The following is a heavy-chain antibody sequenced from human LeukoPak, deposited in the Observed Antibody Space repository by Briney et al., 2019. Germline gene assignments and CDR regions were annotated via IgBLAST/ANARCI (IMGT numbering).Heavy chain of an antibody. V-gene: IGHV4-34*01. Sequence: SSETLSLTCAVYGGSFSGYYWSWIRQPPGKGLEWIGEINHSGSTSYNPSLKSRVTISLDTSKNQFSLKLRSVTAADTAVYYCASRGDPRSSGYYHATNYYGMDVWGQGTTVTVSS. D-gene: IGHD3-22*01. CDR1: GGSFSGYY. CDR3: ASRGDPRSSGYYHATNYYGMDV. CDR2: INHSGST. J-gene: IGHJ6*02.